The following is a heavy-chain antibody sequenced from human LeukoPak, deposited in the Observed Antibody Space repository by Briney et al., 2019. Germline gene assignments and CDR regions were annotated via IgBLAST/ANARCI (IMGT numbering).Heavy chain of an antibody. CDR3: AKEFSFRDGYNHGFDN. CDR2: IRSGGNT. V-gene: IGHV3-53*01. CDR1: GFSVSSNY. Sequence: PGGSLRLSCAASGFSVSSNYMSWVRQGLGRGLERVSVIRSGGNTEHADSVKGRFTISRDNSKNTLYLQMNSLRADDTAVYYCAKEFSFRDGYNHGFDNWGQGTLVTVSS. J-gene: IGHJ4*02. D-gene: IGHD5-24*01.